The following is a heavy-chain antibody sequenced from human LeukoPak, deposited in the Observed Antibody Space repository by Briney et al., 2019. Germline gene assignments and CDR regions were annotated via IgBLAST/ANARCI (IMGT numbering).Heavy chain of an antibody. D-gene: IGHD6-19*01. CDR2: IYYSGNT. CDR3: ASGYSSGWFYFDC. CDR1: GGSISNYY. V-gene: IGHV4-59*01. Sequence: SETLSLTCTVSGGSISNYYWSWIRQPPGKGLEWIGYIYYSGNTNYNPSLKSRVTLSVDTSKNRFSLKLSSVTAADTAVYYCASGYSSGWFYFDCWGQGTLVTVSS. J-gene: IGHJ4*02.